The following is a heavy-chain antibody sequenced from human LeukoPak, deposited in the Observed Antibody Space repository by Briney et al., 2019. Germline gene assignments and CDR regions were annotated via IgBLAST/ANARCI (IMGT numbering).Heavy chain of an antibody. CDR2: IKHAGSET. D-gene: IGHD4/OR15-4a*01. CDR3: PKILLINDYTSAYRPSEF. CDR1: GFTFSSYW. Sequence: GGSLRLSCAASGFTFSSYWMSWVRQAPGKGLEWVSTIKHAGSETFYVDSVKGRFTISRDNAKNSLYLQMNSLRAEDSSVYYCPKILLINDYTSAYRPSEFWGERNLVTVSS. V-gene: IGHV3-7*01. J-gene: IGHJ4*02.